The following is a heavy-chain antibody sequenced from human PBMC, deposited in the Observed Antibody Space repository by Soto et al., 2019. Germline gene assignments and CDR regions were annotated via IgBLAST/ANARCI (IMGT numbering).Heavy chain of an antibody. J-gene: IGHJ4*02. Sequence: GGSLRLSCAASGFTVSSNFMSWVRQAPGKGLEWVSSLYSAGNTFYGDSVKGRFTVSRDNSKNTVYLQMDSLGAEDTAMYFCARGHAYSYGYSYYFDYWGQGALVTVSS. CDR2: LYSAGNT. CDR1: GFTVSSNF. D-gene: IGHD5-18*01. V-gene: IGHV3-53*01. CDR3: ARGHAYSYGYSYYFDY.